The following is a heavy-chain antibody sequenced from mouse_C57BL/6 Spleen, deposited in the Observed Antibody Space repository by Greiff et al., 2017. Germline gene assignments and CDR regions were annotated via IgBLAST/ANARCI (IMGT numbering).Heavy chain of an antibody. CDR3: AKEGGLRRGYFDY. CDR1: GYTFTSYW. Sequence: QVQLQQPGTELVKPGASVKLSCKASGYTFTSYWMHWVKQRPGHGLEWIGNINPSNGGTNYNEKFKSKATLTVDKSSSTAYMQLSSLTSEDSAVYYCAKEGGLRRGYFDYWGQGTTLTVSS. D-gene: IGHD2-4*01. CDR2: INPSNGGT. J-gene: IGHJ2*01. V-gene: IGHV1-53*01.